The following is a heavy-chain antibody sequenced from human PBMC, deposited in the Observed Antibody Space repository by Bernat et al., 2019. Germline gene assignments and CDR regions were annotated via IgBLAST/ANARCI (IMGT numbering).Heavy chain of an antibody. J-gene: IGHJ6*02. CDR1: GFTFSSYA. Sequence: EVQLLESGGGLVQPGGSLRLSCAASGFTFSSYAMSWVRQAPGKGLEWVSAISGSGGSTYYADSVKGRFTISRDNSKNTLYLQMNSLRAEDTGVYYCAKRIAATNYYYGMDVWGQGTTVTVSS. D-gene: IGHD6-25*01. CDR2: ISGSGGST. V-gene: IGHV3-23*01. CDR3: AKRIAATNYYYGMDV.